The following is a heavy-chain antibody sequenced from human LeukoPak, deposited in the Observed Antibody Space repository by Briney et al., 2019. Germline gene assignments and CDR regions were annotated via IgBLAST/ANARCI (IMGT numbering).Heavy chain of an antibody. CDR2: ISSSSSYI. V-gene: IGHV3-21*01. J-gene: IGHJ6*02. Sequence: PGGSLRLSCAASGFTFSSYSMNWVRQAPGKGLEWVSSISSSSSYIYYADSVKGRFTISRDNAKNSLYLQMNSLRAEDTAVYYCARDHDTYYHYYYGMDVWGQGTTVTVSS. CDR1: GFTFSSYS. CDR3: ARDHDTYYHYYYGMDV.